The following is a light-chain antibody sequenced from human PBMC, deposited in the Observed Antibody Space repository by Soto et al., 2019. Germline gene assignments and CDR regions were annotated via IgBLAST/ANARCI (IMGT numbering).Light chain of an antibody. Sequence: EIVLTQSPGTLSLSPGERATLSCRASQSVSSSYLAWYQQKPGQAPRLLIYGASSRATGIPDRFSGSGSGTDVTLTISRLEPEDFAVYYCQPYGTSPRTFGQGTKLEI. CDR1: QSVSSSY. CDR3: QPYGTSPRT. CDR2: GAS. J-gene: IGKJ1*01. V-gene: IGKV3-20*01.